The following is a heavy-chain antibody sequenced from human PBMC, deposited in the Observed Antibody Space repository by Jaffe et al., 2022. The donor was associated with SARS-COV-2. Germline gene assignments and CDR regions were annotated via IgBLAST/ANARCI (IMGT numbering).Heavy chain of an antibody. CDR1: GFTFSSYS. Sequence: EVQLVESGGGLVQPGGSLRLSCAASGFTFSSYSMNWVRQAPGKGLEWVSYISSSSSTIYYADSVKGRFTISRDNAKNSLYLQMNSLRAEDTAVYYCARDVPGDILTGYSPDAFDIWGQGTMVTVSS. J-gene: IGHJ3*02. CDR3: ARDVPGDILTGYSPDAFDI. D-gene: IGHD3-9*01. CDR2: ISSSSSTI. V-gene: IGHV3-48*01.